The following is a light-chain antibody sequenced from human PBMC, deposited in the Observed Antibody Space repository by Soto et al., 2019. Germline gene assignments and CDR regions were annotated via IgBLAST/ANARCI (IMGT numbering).Light chain of an antibody. CDR2: DTS. Sequence: PGERATVSCRASQSVGGSSLAWYQQRPGQAPRLLIYDTSKRATGIPDRFSGSGSGTDFTLTISRLEPEDFAVYYCQQYQNSPRTVGQGTKVDIK. CDR1: QSVGGSS. V-gene: IGKV3-20*01. J-gene: IGKJ1*01. CDR3: QQYQNSPRT.